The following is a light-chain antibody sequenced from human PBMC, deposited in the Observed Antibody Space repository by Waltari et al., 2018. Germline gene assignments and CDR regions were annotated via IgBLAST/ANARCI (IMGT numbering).Light chain of an antibody. V-gene: IGLV1-51*02. Sequence: QSVLTQPPSVSAAPGQRVTISCSGGSSNIGNNYVSWYRQFPGTAPKHLVDEKTGRPSGIPGRFSGSKSGTSATLDITGLQAGDEADYYCGTWDSSLSGAVFGGGTHLTVL. CDR3: GTWDSSLSGAV. CDR1: SSNIGNNY. J-gene: IGLJ7*01. CDR2: EKT.